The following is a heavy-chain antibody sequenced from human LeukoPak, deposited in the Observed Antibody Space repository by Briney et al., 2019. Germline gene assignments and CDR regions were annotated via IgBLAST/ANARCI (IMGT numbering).Heavy chain of an antibody. CDR1: GFTFSSYS. CDR3: AREGYFGSGLYYYYYMDV. J-gene: IGHJ6*03. CDR2: ISSSSSYI. V-gene: IGHV3-21*01. D-gene: IGHD3-10*01. Sequence: GGSLRLSCAASGFTFSSYSMNWVRQAPGKGLEWVSSISSSSSYIYYADSVKGRFTISRDNAKNSLYLQMNSLRAEDTAVYYCAREGYFGSGLYYYYYMDVWGKGTTVTVSS.